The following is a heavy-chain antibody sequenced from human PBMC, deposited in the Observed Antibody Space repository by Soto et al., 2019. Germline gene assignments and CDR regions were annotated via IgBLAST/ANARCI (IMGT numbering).Heavy chain of an antibody. CDR2: ISSGRGTV. V-gene: IGHV3-48*02. CDR3: ARLYGAVAGLYWYFDL. J-gene: IGHJ2*01. D-gene: IGHD6-19*01. Sequence: EVQLVESGGGLVQPGGSLRLSCAASGFTFSSYNMNWVRQAPGKGLEWVSYISSGRGTVYYADSVKGRFTISRDNAKNSLYLGMSSLIDEDTAVYYCARLYGAVAGLYWYFDLWGRGTLVTVSS. CDR1: GFTFSSYN.